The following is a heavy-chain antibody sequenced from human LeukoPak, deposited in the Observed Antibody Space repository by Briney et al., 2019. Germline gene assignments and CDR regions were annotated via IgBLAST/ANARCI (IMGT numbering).Heavy chain of an antibody. CDR2: INSDGSST. CDR3: ARDRGYSQDY. J-gene: IGHJ4*02. CDR1: GFIFSIYW. V-gene: IGHV3-74*01. Sequence: GGSLRLSCAASGFIFSIYWMHWVRHAPGKGLVLVSHINSDGSSTSYADSVKGRFTISRDNAKNTLYLQMNSLRAEDTAVYYCARDRGYSQDYWGQGTLVTVSS. D-gene: IGHD6-13*01.